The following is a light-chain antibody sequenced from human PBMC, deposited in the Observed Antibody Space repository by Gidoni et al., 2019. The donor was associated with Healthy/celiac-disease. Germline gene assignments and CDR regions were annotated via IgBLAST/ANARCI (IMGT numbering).Light chain of an antibody. CDR1: QSVSSK. CDR3: QQYNNWPLT. J-gene: IGKJ4*01. CDR2: GAS. Sequence: PAPLYVPPGESATLSCRARQSVSSKSAWYQKKPGQATRLIIDGASTRATGIPARVSGSGCGTEFTPTISSLQSEYVAVYYCQQYNNWPLTFGGGTKVEIK. V-gene: IGKV3-15*01.